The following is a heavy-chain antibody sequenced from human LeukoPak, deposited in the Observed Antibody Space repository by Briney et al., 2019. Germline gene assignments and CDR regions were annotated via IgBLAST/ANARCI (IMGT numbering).Heavy chain of an antibody. Sequence: ATVKVSCKASGYTFTSYGISWGRQAPGQGLEWMGWISAYNGNTNYAQKLQGRVTMTTDTSTSTAYMELRSLRSDDTAVYYCARWYYYDSSGYCDYWGQGTLVTVSS. CDR3: ARWYYYDSSGYCDY. V-gene: IGHV1-18*01. CDR1: GYTFTSYG. D-gene: IGHD3-22*01. CDR2: ISAYNGNT. J-gene: IGHJ4*02.